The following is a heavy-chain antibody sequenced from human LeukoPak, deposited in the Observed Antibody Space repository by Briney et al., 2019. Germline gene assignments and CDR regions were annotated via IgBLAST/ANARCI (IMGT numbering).Heavy chain of an antibody. J-gene: IGHJ4*02. D-gene: IGHD3-10*01. CDR1: GFTFSSYA. V-gene: IGHV3-23*01. CDR2: VSGSGGST. CDR3: AKRVNFGSGSYSKASYYFGY. Sequence: GGSLRLSCAASGFTFSSYAMSWVRQAPGKGLEWVSTVSGSGGSTYYADSVKGRFTISRDNSKNTLYLQMNSLRAEDTAVFYCAKRVNFGSGSYSKASYYFGYWGQGTLVTVSS.